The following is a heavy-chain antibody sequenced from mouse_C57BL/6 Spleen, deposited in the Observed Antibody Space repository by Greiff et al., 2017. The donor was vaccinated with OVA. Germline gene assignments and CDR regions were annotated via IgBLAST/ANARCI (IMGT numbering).Heavy chain of an antibody. CDR2: LNPGSGGT. D-gene: IGHD3-3*01. Sequence: QVQLKQSGAELVRPGTSVKVSCKASGYAFTNYLIEWVKQRPGQGLEWIGVLNPGSGGTNYNEQFKGKATLTADKSSSTAYMQLSSLTSEDSAVYFGARGGAACDYGGQGTTLTVSS. J-gene: IGHJ2*01. CDR1: GYAFTNYL. V-gene: IGHV1-54*01. CDR3: ARGGAACDY.